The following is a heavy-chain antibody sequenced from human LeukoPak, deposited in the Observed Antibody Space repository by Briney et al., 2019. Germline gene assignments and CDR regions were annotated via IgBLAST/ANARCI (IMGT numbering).Heavy chain of an antibody. CDR2: IVVGRGNT. D-gene: IGHD3-9*01. Sequence: ASVKVSCKASGFTFTSSAVQWVRQARGQRLEWIGWIVVGRGNTNYAQKFQERVTITRDMSTSTAYMELSSLRSEDTAVYYCAARKGRYFDWLEFDYWGQGTLVTVSS. CDR3: AARKGRYFDWLEFDY. V-gene: IGHV1-58*01. J-gene: IGHJ4*02. CDR1: GFTFTSSA.